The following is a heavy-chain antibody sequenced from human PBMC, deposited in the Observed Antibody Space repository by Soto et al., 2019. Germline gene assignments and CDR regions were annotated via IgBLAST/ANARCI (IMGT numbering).Heavy chain of an antibody. CDR3: AKGLYCSSTSCYGFDY. D-gene: IGHD2-2*01. CDR1: GFTFSSYA. Sequence: GGSLRLSCAASGFTFSSYAMSWVRQAPGKGLEWVSAISGSGGSTYYADSVKGRFTISRDNSKNTLYLQMNSLRAEDTAVYYCAKGLYCSSTSCYGFDYWGQGTLVTVSS. CDR2: ISGSGGST. J-gene: IGHJ4*02. V-gene: IGHV3-23*01.